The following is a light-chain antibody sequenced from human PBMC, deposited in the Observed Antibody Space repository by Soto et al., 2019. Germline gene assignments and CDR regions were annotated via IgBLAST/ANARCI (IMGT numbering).Light chain of an antibody. J-gene: IGKJ1*01. CDR1: QSVSSCY. CDR2: GAS. Sequence: EIVLTQSPGTLSLSPGERATLSCRASQSVSSCYLAWYQQKPGQTPRLLIYGASSRATGITYRFRGSGSGTCFTFLIRRLENEDFALYYCQQYGTSRTFGQGTKVEIK. V-gene: IGKV3-20*01. CDR3: QQYGTSRT.